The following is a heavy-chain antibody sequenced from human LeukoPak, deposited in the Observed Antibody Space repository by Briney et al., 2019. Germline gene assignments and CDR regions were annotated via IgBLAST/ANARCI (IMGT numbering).Heavy chain of an antibody. D-gene: IGHD5-24*01. Sequence: KPSVTLSLTCTVSGGSISTYYWSWIRQPAGRGLEWIGRIYTSGSTNYNPSLKSRVTMSVDTSKNQFSLKLSSVTAADTAVYYCAREEEQMARGLDPWGQGALVTVSS. V-gene: IGHV4-4*07. J-gene: IGHJ5*02. CDR3: AREEEQMARGLDP. CDR1: GGSISTYY. CDR2: IYTSGST.